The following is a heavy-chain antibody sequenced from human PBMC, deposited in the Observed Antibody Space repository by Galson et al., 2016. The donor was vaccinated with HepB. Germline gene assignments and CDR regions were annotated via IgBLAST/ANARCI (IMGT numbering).Heavy chain of an antibody. CDR3: ARPPGEQWLVLGVFDT. Sequence: ETLSLTCSVSGDSISSSTYYWGWIRQPPGKGLEWIGSIHYSGSTYYNPSLMGRVTMSVDTSKNRFSLKLTSLTAADTAVYYCARPPGEQWLVLGVFDTWGQGAMVTVSS. V-gene: IGHV4-39*01. CDR1: GDSISSSTYY. D-gene: IGHD6-19*01. CDR2: IHYSGST. J-gene: IGHJ3*02.